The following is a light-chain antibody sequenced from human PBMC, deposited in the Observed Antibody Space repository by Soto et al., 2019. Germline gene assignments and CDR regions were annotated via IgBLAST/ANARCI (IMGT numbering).Light chain of an antibody. V-gene: IGKV3-20*01. CDR2: GAS. Sequence: EIVLTQSPGTLSLSPGERATLSCRASQSVSSSYLAWYQQRPGQAPRLLIYGASSRATGIPDRFSGSGSGTAFTLTISRLEPEDLGMYYCQKYGNSPRTFGQGTKVEIK. CDR1: QSVSSSY. J-gene: IGKJ1*01. CDR3: QKYGNSPRT.